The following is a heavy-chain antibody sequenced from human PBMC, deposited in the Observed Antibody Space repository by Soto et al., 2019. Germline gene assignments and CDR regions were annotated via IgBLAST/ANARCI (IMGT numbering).Heavy chain of an antibody. V-gene: IGHV4-39*01. Sequence: QVQLQESGPGLVKPSETLSLTCTISGGSISSSSYYWGWIRQPPGKGLEWSGNIYYNGNTYYNPSLNSRATMSVSTSKNQFSLNLSSVTAADTAVYYCVKCGYSFTYLPFDSWGQGTLVAVSS. CDR1: GGSISSSSYY. CDR2: IYYNGNT. CDR3: VKCGYSFTYLPFDS. D-gene: IGHD5-18*01. J-gene: IGHJ4*02.